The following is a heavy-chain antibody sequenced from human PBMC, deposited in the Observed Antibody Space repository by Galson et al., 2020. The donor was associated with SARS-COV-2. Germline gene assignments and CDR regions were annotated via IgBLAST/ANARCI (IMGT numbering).Heavy chain of an antibody. J-gene: IGHJ4*02. CDR1: GFTFGDYV. V-gene: IGHV3-49*04. Sequence: GESLKISCTASGFTFGDYVTSWVRQAPGKGLEWVGFIRNKGYGGTAEYAASVKGRFSISRDDSKSIAYLQMNSLKTEDTGVYYCTREVRPDYFFDYWGQGTLVTVSS. CDR3: TREVRPDYFFDY. CDR2: IRNKGYGGTA.